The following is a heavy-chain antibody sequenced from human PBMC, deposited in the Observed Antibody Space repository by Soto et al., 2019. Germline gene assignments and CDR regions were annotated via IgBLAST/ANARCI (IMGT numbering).Heavy chain of an antibody. V-gene: IGHV3-21*01. CDR2: ISSSSSYI. J-gene: IGHJ6*03. CDR1: GFTFSSYS. Sequence: GGSLRLSCAASGFTFSSYSMNWVRQAPGKGLEWVSSISSSSSYIYYADSVKGRFTISRDNAKNSLYLQMNSLRAEDTAVYYCARDLLFPETTTPFFMDVWGKGTTVTVSS. CDR3: ARDLLFPETTTPFFMDV. D-gene: IGHD4-4*01.